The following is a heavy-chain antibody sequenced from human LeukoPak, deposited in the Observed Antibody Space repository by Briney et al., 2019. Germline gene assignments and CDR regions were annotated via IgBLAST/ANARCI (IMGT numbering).Heavy chain of an antibody. CDR1: GFTFSSYA. CDR2: ISGSGGST. V-gene: IGHV3-23*01. J-gene: IGHJ3*02. CDR3: SKAPPLWTTMLMALDI. D-gene: IGHD3/OR15-3a*01. Sequence: PGGSLRLSCAASGFTFSSYAMSWVRQAPGKGLEWVSTISGSGGSTYYADSVKGRFTISRDNSKNTLYLQMKSLRAEDTAVYYCSKAPPLWTTMLMALDIWGQGTMVTVSS.